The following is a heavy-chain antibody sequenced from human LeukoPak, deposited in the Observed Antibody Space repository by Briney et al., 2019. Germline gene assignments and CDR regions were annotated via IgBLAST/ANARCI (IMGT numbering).Heavy chain of an antibody. V-gene: IGHV3-74*01. Sequence: PGGSLRLSCVASGFTFSRYWMHWVRQVPGKGLVWVSRINEYGSTTNYADSVKDRFTISRGNAKNTLYLQMNSLRAEDTAVYYCARDVAGSGSHWGLGALVTVSS. J-gene: IGHJ4*02. CDR1: GFTFSRYW. CDR2: INEYGSTT. CDR3: ARDVAGSGSH. D-gene: IGHD3-10*01.